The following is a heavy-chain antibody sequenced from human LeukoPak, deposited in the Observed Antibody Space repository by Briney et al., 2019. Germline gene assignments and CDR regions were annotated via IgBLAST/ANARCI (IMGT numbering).Heavy chain of an antibody. D-gene: IGHD2-2*01. Sequence: ASVKVSCKASGYTFTSYGISWVRQAPGQGLEWMGWISAYNGNTSYAQKLQGRVTMTTDTSTSTAYMELRSLRSDDTAVYYCARDPRYCSSTSCSKNNWLDPWGQGPLVPVSS. CDR1: GYTFTSYG. CDR3: ARDPRYCSSTSCSKNNWLDP. V-gene: IGHV1-18*01. J-gene: IGHJ5*02. CDR2: ISAYNGNT.